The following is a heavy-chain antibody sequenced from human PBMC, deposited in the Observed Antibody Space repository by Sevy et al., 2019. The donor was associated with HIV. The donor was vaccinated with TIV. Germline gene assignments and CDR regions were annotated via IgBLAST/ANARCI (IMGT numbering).Heavy chain of an antibody. Sequence: ASVKVSCKVSGYTLTKLSMHWVRQAPGKGLEWMGRFDPEDGETNFAQKFQGRVTMTEDTSTDTAYMELRSLRSEDTAVYYCAAAREYYEDSSGYLDYWGQGTLVTVSS. D-gene: IGHD3-22*01. J-gene: IGHJ4*02. CDR2: FDPEDGET. V-gene: IGHV1-24*01. CDR1: GYTLTKLS. CDR3: AAAREYYEDSSGYLDY.